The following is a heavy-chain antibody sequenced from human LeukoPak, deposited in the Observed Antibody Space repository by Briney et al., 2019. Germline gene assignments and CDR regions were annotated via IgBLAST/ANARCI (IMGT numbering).Heavy chain of an antibody. Sequence: SETLSLTCSVSGGSISSANYYWARIRQPPGKGLEWIGTLHYSGSTYYNPSLKTRVTMSADTSKNQFSLKLSSLNAADTAVYYCARHLPYVKPDAYFDYWGQGTLVTVSS. CDR3: ARHLPYVKPDAYFDY. D-gene: IGHD3-16*02. J-gene: IGHJ4*02. CDR1: GGSISSANYY. V-gene: IGHV4-39*01. CDR2: LHYSGST.